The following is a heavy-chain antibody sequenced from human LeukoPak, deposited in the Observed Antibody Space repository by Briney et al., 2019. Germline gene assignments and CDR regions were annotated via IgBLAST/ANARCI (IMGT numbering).Heavy chain of an antibody. CDR3: ARPAYTAAYDL. CDR2: MKGDGSEK. CDR1: GFTFSTYW. D-gene: IGHD3-16*01. J-gene: IGHJ3*01. Sequence: GGSLRLSCVASGFTFSTYWMTWVRQAPGKGLEWVANMKGDGSEKHYVDSVKGRFTISRDNAKSSLYLQMSSLRAEDSAVYYCARPAYTAAYDLWGQGTMVTVSS. V-gene: IGHV3-7*01.